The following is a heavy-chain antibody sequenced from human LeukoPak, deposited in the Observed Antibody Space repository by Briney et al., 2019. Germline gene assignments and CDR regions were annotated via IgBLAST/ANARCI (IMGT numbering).Heavy chain of an antibody. Sequence: SETLSLTCTVSGGSISSYYWSWIRQPPGKGLEWIGYIYYSGSTNYNPSLKSRVTISVDTSKNQFSLKLSSVTAADTAVYYCVRGRDGYKRFDYWGQGTLVTVSS. CDR3: VRGRDGYKRFDY. CDR1: GGSISSYY. V-gene: IGHV4-59*01. CDR2: IYYSGST. D-gene: IGHD5-24*01. J-gene: IGHJ4*02.